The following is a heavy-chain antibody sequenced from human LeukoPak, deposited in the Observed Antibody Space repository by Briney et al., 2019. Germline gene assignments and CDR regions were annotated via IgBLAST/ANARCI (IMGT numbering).Heavy chain of an antibody. V-gene: IGHV3-66*01. Sequence: PGGSLRLSCAASGITVGSSYMSWVRHAPGKGLEWVSAIYSGGATYYADSATGRFTISRDNSKNTMYLQMNSLRVEDTAVYYCARAPSGWNFDCWGQGALVTVST. CDR3: ARAPSGWNFDC. D-gene: IGHD6-19*01. CDR2: IYSGGAT. CDR1: GITVGSSY. J-gene: IGHJ4*02.